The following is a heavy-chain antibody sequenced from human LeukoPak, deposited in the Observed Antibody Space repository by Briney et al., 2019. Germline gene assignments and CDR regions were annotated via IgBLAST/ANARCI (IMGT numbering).Heavy chain of an antibody. CDR2: ISGSGGST. J-gene: IGHJ4*02. Sequence: PGGSLRLSCAASGFTFSSYSMNWVRQAPGKGLEWVSAISGSGGSTYYADSMKGRFTISRDNSKNTLYLQMNSLRAEDTAVYYCAKMPGILHPYYDSSEPFDYWGQGTLVTVSS. CDR1: GFTFSSYS. D-gene: IGHD3-22*01. CDR3: AKMPGILHPYYDSSEPFDY. V-gene: IGHV3-23*01.